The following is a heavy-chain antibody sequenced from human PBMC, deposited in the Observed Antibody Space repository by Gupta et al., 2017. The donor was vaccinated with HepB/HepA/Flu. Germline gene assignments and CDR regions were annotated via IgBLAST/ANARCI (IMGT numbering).Heavy chain of an antibody. CDR2: IYDSGNT. Sequence: QVQLHESGPGLVGPSQTLSPTCTVSGDSFDRGAHYWTWIRQRPGQGLEWIGYIYDSGNTKFTPSLKSRIRMSVDTSKNQFSLKLTSVTVEDTAVYYCAREFPSIGGYFDFWGQGVLVTVTT. CDR3: AREFPSIGGYFDF. CDR1: GDSFDRGAHY. V-gene: IGHV4-30-4*08. D-gene: IGHD2-21*01. J-gene: IGHJ4*02.